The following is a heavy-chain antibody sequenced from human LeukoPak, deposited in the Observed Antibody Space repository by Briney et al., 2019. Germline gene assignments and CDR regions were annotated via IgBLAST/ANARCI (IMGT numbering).Heavy chain of an antibody. D-gene: IGHD2-21*02. Sequence: PSETLSLTCTVSGGSINSFYWNWIRQPAGKGLEWIGRIYTGVITDYNPSLKSRVTMSIDTSKNRLSLKLTSVTAADTAVYYCAGEFTSVSAVGDLPYYFDYWGQGTLVTVSS. CDR1: GGSINSFY. V-gene: IGHV4-4*07. CDR3: AGEFTSVSAVGDLPYYFDY. CDR2: IYTGVIT. J-gene: IGHJ4*02.